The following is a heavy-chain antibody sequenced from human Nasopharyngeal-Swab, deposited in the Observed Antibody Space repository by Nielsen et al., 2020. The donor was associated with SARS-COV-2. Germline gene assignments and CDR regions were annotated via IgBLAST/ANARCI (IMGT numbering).Heavy chain of an antibody. D-gene: IGHD1-1*01. J-gene: IGHJ4*02. CDR2: IYHSGST. V-gene: IGHV4-4*02. CDR1: GGSISSSNW. Sequence: SETLSLTCAVPGGSISSSNWWSWVRQPPGKGLEWIGEIYHSGSTNYNPSLKSRVTISVDTSKNQFSLKLSSVTAADTAVYYCARGRTGTTRSLNRFDYRGQGTLVTVSS. CDR3: ARGRTGTTRSLNRFDY.